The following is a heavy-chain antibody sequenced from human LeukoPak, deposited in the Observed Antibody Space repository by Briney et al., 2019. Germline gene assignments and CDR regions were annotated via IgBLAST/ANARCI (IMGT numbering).Heavy chain of an antibody. V-gene: IGHV1-18*01. CDR1: GYTFTSYG. CDR3: ASSYYDSSGYYYVPY. Sequence: GASVKVSCKASGYTFTSYGISWVRQAPGQGLEWMGWISAYNGNTNYAQKLQGRVTMTTDTSTSTAYMELRSLRSDDTAVYYCASSYYDSSGYYYVPYWGQGTLVTVSS. CDR2: ISAYNGNT. D-gene: IGHD3-22*01. J-gene: IGHJ4*02.